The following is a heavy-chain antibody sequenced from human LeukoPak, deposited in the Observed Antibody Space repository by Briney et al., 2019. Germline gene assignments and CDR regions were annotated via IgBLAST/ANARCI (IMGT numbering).Heavy chain of an antibody. J-gene: IGHJ5*02. V-gene: IGHV1-46*01. CDR2: INPSGGST. Sequence: GASVTVSCTASGYTFTSYYMHWVRQAPGQGLEWMGIINPSGGSTSYAQKFQGRVTMTRDTSTSTVYMELSSLRSEDTAVYYCARGDFWSGYHQNWFDPWGQGTLVTVSS. CDR3: ARGDFWSGYHQNWFDP. D-gene: IGHD3-3*01. CDR1: GYTFTSYY.